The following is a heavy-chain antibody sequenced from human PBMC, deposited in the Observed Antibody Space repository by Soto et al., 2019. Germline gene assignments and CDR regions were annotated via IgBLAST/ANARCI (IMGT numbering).Heavy chain of an antibody. CDR1: SDSISSYY. CDR2: ISYSGST. J-gene: IGHJ4*02. V-gene: IGHV4-59*01. Sequence: SETLSLTCTVSSDSISSYYWSWIRQPPGKRLGWIGYISYSGSTDYNPSLKSRVTISGDTSKNQFSLKVSSVTAADTAVYYCARGTSWQLPFDYWGQGTLVTSPQ. CDR3: ARGTSWQLPFDY. D-gene: IGHD6-13*01.